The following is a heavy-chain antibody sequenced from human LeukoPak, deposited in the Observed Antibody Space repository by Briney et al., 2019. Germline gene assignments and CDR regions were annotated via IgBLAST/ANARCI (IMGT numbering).Heavy chain of an antibody. CDR1: GGSISSGSYF. V-gene: IGHV4-61*02. Sequence: SETLSLTCTVSGGSISSGSYFWSWIRQPAGKGLEWVGRIYTSGSTNYSPSLKSRVTISVDTSRNQFSLNLTSVTAADTAMYYCAREQWAYRSYYASSGYHDYWGQGTLVTVSS. CDR2: IYTSGST. CDR3: AREQWAYRSYYASSGYHDY. D-gene: IGHD3-22*01. J-gene: IGHJ4*02.